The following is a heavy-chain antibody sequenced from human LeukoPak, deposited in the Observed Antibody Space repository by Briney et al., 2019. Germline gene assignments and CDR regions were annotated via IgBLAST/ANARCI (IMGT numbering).Heavy chain of an antibody. CDR2: INQDGSKE. CDR1: GFTFSNYW. Sequence: GGSLRLSCAASGFTFSNYWMTWVRQAPGKGLEWVAHINQDGSKEYYMDSVKARFIISRDNAKNSLSLQMNSLRAEDTAVYYCVRDGGVSGYDLLDYWGQGTLVTVSS. D-gene: IGHD5-12*01. V-gene: IGHV3-7*01. J-gene: IGHJ4*02. CDR3: VRDGGVSGYDLLDY.